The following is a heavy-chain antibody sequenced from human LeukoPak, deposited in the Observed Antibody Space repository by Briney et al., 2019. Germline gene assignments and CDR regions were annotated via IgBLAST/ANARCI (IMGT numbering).Heavy chain of an antibody. J-gene: IGHJ4*02. CDR2: IYPSRHT. CDR1: IGSHRNYY. CDR3: ARHFSGAAAPLPFDY. Sequence: SETLSLTCTVSIGSHRNYYRSWIRQPPGQGLDWIGYIYPSRHTNYNPSLKNRDTISVDTSKNQFSLNLTSVTAADTAVYYCARHFSGAAAPLPFDYWGQGTLVTVSS. V-gene: IGHV4-59*08. D-gene: IGHD6-13*01.